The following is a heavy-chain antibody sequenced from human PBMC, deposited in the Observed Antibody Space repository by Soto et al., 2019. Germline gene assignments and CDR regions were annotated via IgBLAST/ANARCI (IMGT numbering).Heavy chain of an antibody. CDR1: GFTFSSYA. CDR2: ISGSGGST. V-gene: IGHV3-23*01. Sequence: PGGSLRLSCAASGFTFSSYAMSWVRQAPGKGLEWVSAISGSGGSTYYADSVKGRFTISRDNSKNSLYLQMNSLRAEDTAVYYCATYSGYELYFDYWGQGTLVTVSS. CDR3: ATYSGYELYFDY. D-gene: IGHD5-12*01. J-gene: IGHJ4*02.